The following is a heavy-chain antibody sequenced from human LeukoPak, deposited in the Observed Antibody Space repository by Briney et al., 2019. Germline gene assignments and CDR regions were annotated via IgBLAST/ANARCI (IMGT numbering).Heavy chain of an antibody. D-gene: IGHD5-18*01. CDR2: IYYSGST. CDR1: GGSISSGGYY. J-gene: IGHJ5*02. Sequence: SETLSLTCTVPGGSISSGGYYWSWIRQHPGKGLEWIGYIYYSGSTYYNPSLKSRVSISVDTSKNQFSLKLSSVTAADTAVYYCARVRSDGYSYGYPWFDPWGQGTLVTVSS. CDR3: ARVRSDGYSYGYPWFDP. V-gene: IGHV4-31*03.